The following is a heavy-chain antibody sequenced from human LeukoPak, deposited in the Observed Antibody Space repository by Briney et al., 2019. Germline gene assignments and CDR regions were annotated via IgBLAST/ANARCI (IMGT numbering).Heavy chain of an antibody. CDR2: INAGNGNT. V-gene: IGHV1-3*01. J-gene: IGHJ4*02. D-gene: IGHD3-22*01. CDR3: ARGKPVTMIVVARPTYFDY. Sequence: ASVKVSCKASGYTFTSYAMHWVRQAPGQRLEWMGWINAGNGNTKYSQRFQGRVTITRDTSASTAYMELSSLRSEDTAVYYCARGKPVTMIVVARPTYFDYWGQGTLVTVSS. CDR1: GYTFTSYA.